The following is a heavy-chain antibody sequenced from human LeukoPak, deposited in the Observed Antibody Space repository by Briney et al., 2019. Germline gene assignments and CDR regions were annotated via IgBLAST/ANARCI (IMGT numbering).Heavy chain of an antibody. D-gene: IGHD6-19*01. CDR3: AKAPYSSGWFDY. CDR2: ISGSGGST. CDR1: GFTFSSNA. J-gene: IGHJ4*02. V-gene: IGHV3-23*01. Sequence: GGSLRLSCAASGFTFSSNAMSWVRQAPGKGLEWVSAISGSGGSTYYADSVEGRFTISRDNSKNTLYLQMNSLRAEDTAVYYCAKAPYSSGWFDYWGQGTLVTVSS.